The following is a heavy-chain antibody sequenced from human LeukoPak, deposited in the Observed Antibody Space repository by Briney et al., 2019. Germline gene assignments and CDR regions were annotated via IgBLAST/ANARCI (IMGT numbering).Heavy chain of an antibody. CDR1: GFTFSSYA. D-gene: IGHD1-26*01. J-gene: IGHJ3*02. CDR3: ARGGWEYDAFDI. Sequence: GGSLRLSCAASGFTFSSYAMHWVRQAPGKGLEWVAVISYDGSNKYYADSVEGRFTISRDNSKNTLYLQTNSLRAEDTAVYYCARGGWEYDAFDIWGQGTMVTVSS. CDR2: ISYDGSNK. V-gene: IGHV3-30-3*01.